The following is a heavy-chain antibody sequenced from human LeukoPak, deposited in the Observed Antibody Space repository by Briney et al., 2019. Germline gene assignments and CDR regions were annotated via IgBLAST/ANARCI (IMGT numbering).Heavy chain of an antibody. CDR1: GFTFSSYG. CDR3: AKEVIVVVIGESDAFDI. V-gene: IGHV3-30*02. J-gene: IGHJ3*02. CDR2: IRYDGSNK. Sequence: GGSLRLSCAASGFTFSSYGMHWVRQAPGKGLAWVAFIRYDGSNKYYADSVKGRFTISRDNSKNTLYLQMNSLRAEDTAVYYCAKEVIVVVIGESDAFDIWGQGTMVTVSS. D-gene: IGHD2-21*01.